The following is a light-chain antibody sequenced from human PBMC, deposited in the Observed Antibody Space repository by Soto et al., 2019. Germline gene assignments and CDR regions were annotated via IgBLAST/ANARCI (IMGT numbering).Light chain of an antibody. J-gene: IGKJ3*01. CDR2: EAS. Sequence: GDRVDITCRTSQSVSSYLNWYQAKPGKAPKLLIYEASSLESGVPSRFSGSGSGTDFTLTISSLQPEDSATYYCQQSYSTPPFTFGPGTRVDI. CDR1: QSVSSY. V-gene: IGKV1-39*01. CDR3: QQSYSTPPFT.